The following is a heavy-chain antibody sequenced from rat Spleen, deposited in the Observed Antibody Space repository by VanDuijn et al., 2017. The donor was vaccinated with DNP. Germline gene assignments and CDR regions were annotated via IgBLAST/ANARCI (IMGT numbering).Heavy chain of an antibody. Sequence: EVQLVESGGGLVQPGRSLKLSCAASGFIFSDYYMAWVRRAPKRGLEWVATITTSGSRTYYADSVKGRLTISRDNAKSTLYLQMDSLRSEDTATYYCATFEGRDAWGQGTSVTVSS. J-gene: IGHJ4*01. V-gene: IGHV5-25*01. CDR3: ATFEGRDA. CDR2: ITTSGSRT. D-gene: IGHD1-11*01. CDR1: GFIFSDYY.